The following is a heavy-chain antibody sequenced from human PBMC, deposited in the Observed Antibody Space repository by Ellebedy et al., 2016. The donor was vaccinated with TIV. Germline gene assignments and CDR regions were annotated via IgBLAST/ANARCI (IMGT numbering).Heavy chain of an antibody. CDR3: ARHSRGYSGYDPFDY. CDR2: IYYSGST. D-gene: IGHD5-12*01. J-gene: IGHJ4*02. V-gene: IGHV4-61*05. CDR1: GGSISSSSYY. Sequence: SETLSLTCTVSGGSISSSSYYWSWIRQPPGKGLEWIGYIYYSGSTNYNPSLKSRVTISVDTSKNQFSLKLSSVTAADTAVYYCARHSRGYSGYDPFDYWGQGTLVTVSS.